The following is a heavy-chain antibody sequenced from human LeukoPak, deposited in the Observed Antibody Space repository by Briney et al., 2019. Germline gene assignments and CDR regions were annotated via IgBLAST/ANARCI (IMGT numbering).Heavy chain of an antibody. CDR3: ARGLQLRLWGTNNWFDP. J-gene: IGHJ5*02. CDR2: IYYSGST. Sequence: SETLSLTCTVSGGSISSSSYYWGWIRQPPGKGLEWIGSIYYSGSTYYNPSLKSRVTISVDTSKNQFSLKLSSVTAADTAVYYCARGLQLRLWGTNNWFDPWGQGTLVTVSS. D-gene: IGHD3-16*01. CDR1: GGSISSSSYY. V-gene: IGHV4-39*07.